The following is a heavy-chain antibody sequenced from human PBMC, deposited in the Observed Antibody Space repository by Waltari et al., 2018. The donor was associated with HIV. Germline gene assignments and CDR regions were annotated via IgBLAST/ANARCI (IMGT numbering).Heavy chain of an antibody. V-gene: IGHV1-69*13. Sequence: QVQLVQSGAEVKKPGSSVKVSCKASGGTFSSYAISWVRQASGQGLEWMGGSIPIFGTANDAQKFQGRVTITADESTSTAYMELSSLRSEDTAVYYCARGRGYSYGLPFDYWGQGTLVTVSS. J-gene: IGHJ4*02. CDR1: GGTFSSYA. CDR2: SIPIFGTA. D-gene: IGHD5-18*01. CDR3: ARGRGYSYGLPFDY.